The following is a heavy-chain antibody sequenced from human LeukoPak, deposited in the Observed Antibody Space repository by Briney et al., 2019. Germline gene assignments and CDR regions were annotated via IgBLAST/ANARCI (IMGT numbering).Heavy chain of an antibody. CDR2: ISGSGGST. V-gene: IGHV3-23*01. CDR3: AKLVATMVRGVNNGFDP. Sequence: PGGSLTLSCAASGFTFSSHAMSWVRQAPGKGLEGVSGISGSGGSTYYADSVKGRSTITRDNSKSTLYLQMKSLRVEDAAIDYCAKLVATMVRGVNNGFDPWGQGTLVTVSS. D-gene: IGHD3-10*01. CDR1: GFTFSSHA. J-gene: IGHJ5*02.